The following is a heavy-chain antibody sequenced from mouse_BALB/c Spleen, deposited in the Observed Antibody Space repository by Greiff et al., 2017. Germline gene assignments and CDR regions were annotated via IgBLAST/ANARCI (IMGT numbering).Heavy chain of an antibody. CDR3: ARRDGYYQFAY. J-gene: IGHJ3*01. V-gene: IGHV1-9*01. D-gene: IGHD2-3*01. CDR1: GYTFSSYW. CDR2: ILPGSGST. Sequence: QVQLQQSGAELMKPGASVKISCKATGYTFSSYWIEWVKQRPGHGLEWIGEILPGSGSTNYNEKFKGKATFTADTSSNTAYMQLSSLTSEDSAVYYCARRDGYYQFAYWGQGTLVTVSA.